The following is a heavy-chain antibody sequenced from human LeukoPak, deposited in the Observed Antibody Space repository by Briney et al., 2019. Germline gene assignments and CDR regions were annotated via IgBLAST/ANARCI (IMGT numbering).Heavy chain of an antibody. Sequence: GGSLTLSCEESYLSFNNCAMTFVRQAPGKGLEWVSGISGSGGSTYYADSVSSGGSTYYADSVKGRFTLSRDNSQNTLYMQMRSRTNEETSIYYCGKMSGDCTSTICSCIDYWGQGTLVTVSS. CDR1: YLSFNNCA. CDR2: ISGSGGSTYYADSVSSGGST. CDR3: GKMSGDCTSTICSCIDY. D-gene: IGHD2-2*03. J-gene: IGHJ4*02. V-gene: IGHV3-23*01.